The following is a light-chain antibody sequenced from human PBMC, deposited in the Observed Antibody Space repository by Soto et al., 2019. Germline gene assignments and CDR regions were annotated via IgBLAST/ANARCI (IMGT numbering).Light chain of an antibody. V-gene: IGKV1-39*01. CDR3: QQSYSTPIT. CDR1: QSISSY. J-gene: IGKJ5*01. CDR2: AAS. Sequence: DIQVTQSPASLSSSLLDRVTITCRASQSISSYLNWYQQKPGKAPKLLIYAASSLQSGVPSRFSGSGSGTDFTLTISSLQPEDFATYYCQQSYSTPITFGQGTRLEI.